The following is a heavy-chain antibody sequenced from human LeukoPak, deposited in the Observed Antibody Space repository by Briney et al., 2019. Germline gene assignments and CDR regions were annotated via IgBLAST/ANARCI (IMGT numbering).Heavy chain of an antibody. V-gene: IGHV3-74*01. Sequence: GGSLSLSCAASGFTFSSYWMHWVRQAPGKGLVWVSRINSDGSSTSYADSVKGRFTISRDNAKNTLYLQMNSLRAEDTAVYYCARQGLDQTYYYYGMDVWGQGTTVTVSS. CDR3: ARQGLDQTYYYYGMDV. CDR1: GFTFSSYW. J-gene: IGHJ6*02. CDR2: INSDGSST. D-gene: IGHD1/OR15-1a*01.